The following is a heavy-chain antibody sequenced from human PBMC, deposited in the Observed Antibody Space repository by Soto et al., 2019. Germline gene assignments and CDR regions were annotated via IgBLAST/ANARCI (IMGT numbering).Heavy chain of an antibody. V-gene: IGHV3-21*01. Sequence: EVQLVESGGGLVKPGGSLRLSCAASGFTFSSYSMNWVRQAPGKGLEWVSSISSSSSYIYYADSVKGRFTISRDNAKNSLYLQMNSLRAEDTAVYYCARVPNYGGNYFRFDYWGQGTLVTVSS. CDR1: GFTFSSYS. J-gene: IGHJ4*02. CDR2: ISSSSSYI. CDR3: ARVPNYGGNYFRFDY. D-gene: IGHD3-22*01.